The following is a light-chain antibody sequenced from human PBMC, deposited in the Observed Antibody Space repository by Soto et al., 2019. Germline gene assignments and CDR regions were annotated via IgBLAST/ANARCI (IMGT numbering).Light chain of an antibody. CDR1: QSVSNDF. CDR2: GAS. J-gene: IGKJ1*01. Sequence: EIVLTQSPGILSLSPGERATLSCRASQSVSNDFLAWYQQKPGQAPRLLIYGASTRATDVPDRFSGSGSGADFTLSISRLEPEDFAVYDCQQYGSSPPSTFGQGTKVEMK. CDR3: QQYGSSPPST. V-gene: IGKV3-20*01.